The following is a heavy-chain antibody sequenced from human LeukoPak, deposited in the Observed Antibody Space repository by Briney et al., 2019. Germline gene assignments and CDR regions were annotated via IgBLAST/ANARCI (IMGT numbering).Heavy chain of an antibody. CDR1: GGTFSSYA. Sequence: ASVKVSCKASGGTFSSYAISWVRQAPGRGLEWMGGIIPIFGTANYAQKFQGRVTITADESTSTAYMELSSLRSEDTAVYYCATSPYACSSTSCYLRPYYYYYMDVWGKGTTVTVSS. CDR2: IIPIFGTA. J-gene: IGHJ6*03. V-gene: IGHV1-69*13. D-gene: IGHD2-2*01. CDR3: ATSPYACSSTSCYLRPYYYYYMDV.